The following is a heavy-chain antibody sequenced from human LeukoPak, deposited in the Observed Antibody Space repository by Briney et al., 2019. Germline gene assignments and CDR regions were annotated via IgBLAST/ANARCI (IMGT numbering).Heavy chain of an antibody. Sequence: GGSLRLSCAASGFTFSSYAMHWVRQAPGKRLEWVAVISYDGSNKYYADSVKGRFTISRDNSKNTLYLQMNSLRAEDTAVYYCARDYLTYYYDSSGSYGGDYWGQGTLVTVSS. CDR3: ARDYLTYYYDSSGSYGGDY. CDR1: GFTFSSYA. CDR2: ISYDGSNK. J-gene: IGHJ4*02. V-gene: IGHV3-30-3*01. D-gene: IGHD3-22*01.